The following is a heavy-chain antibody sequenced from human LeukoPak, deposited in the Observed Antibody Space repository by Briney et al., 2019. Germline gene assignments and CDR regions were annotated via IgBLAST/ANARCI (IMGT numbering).Heavy chain of an antibody. CDR2: IRYDGSNK. CDR1: GFTFSSYG. Sequence: GGSLRLSCAASGFTFSSYGMHWVRQAPGKGLEWVAFIRYDGSNKYYADSVKGRFTISRDNAKNSLYLQMNSLRAEDTAVYYCARRKGNSGNFDYWGQGTLVTVSS. V-gene: IGHV3-30*02. D-gene: IGHD1-7*01. J-gene: IGHJ4*02. CDR3: ARRKGNSGNFDY.